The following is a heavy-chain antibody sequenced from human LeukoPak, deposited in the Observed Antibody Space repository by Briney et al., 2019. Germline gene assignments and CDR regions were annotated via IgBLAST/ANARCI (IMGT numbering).Heavy chain of an antibody. Sequence: GGSLRLSCAASGFTFSGYGMHWVRQAPGKGLEWVAVIWYDGSNKYYADSVKGRFTISRDNSKNTLYLQMNSLRAEDTAVYYCARGKKYYYDSSGYYIAAFDIWGQGTMVTVSS. J-gene: IGHJ3*02. CDR2: IWYDGSNK. CDR3: ARGKKYYYDSSGYYIAAFDI. D-gene: IGHD3-22*01. CDR1: GFTFSGYG. V-gene: IGHV3-33*01.